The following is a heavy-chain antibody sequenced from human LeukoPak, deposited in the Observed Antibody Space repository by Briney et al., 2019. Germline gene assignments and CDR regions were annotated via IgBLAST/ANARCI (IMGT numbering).Heavy chain of an antibody. Sequence: GRSLRLSCAASGFTFSSYGMHWVRQAPGKGLEWVAVISYDGSNKYYADSVKGRFTISRDNSKNTPYLQMNSLRAEDTAVYYCARVPPERTWGQGTLVTVSS. V-gene: IGHV3-30*03. CDR2: ISYDGSNK. J-gene: IGHJ4*02. D-gene: IGHD1-1*01. CDR3: ARVPPERT. CDR1: GFTFSSYG.